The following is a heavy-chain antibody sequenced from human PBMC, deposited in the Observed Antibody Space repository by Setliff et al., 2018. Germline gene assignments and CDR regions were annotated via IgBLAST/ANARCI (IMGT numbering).Heavy chain of an antibody. CDR3: ARGGGRYHSAS. D-gene: IGHD1-26*01. Sequence: SETLSLTCTVYGESFDNHYWTWIRQPPGERLEWIGEINHRGFTDYKPSLKSRLTMSVDTSRNQFSLNLGSVTAADTGVYYCARGGGRYHSASWGQGTLVTVSS. CDR2: INHRGFT. V-gene: IGHV4-34*01. J-gene: IGHJ5*02. CDR1: GESFDNHY.